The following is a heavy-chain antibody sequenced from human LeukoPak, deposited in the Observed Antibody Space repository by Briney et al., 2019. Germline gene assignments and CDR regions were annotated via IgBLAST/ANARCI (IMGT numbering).Heavy chain of an antibody. CDR1: GFTFSSYA. CDR2: ISYDGSNK. Sequence: PGRSLRLSCAASGFTFSSYAMHWVRQAPGKGLEWVAVISYDGSNKYYADSVKGRSTISRDNSKNTLYLQMNSLRAEDTAVYYCAREQAVAGYYFDYWGQGTLVTVSS. V-gene: IGHV3-30*04. D-gene: IGHD6-19*01. CDR3: AREQAVAGYYFDY. J-gene: IGHJ4*02.